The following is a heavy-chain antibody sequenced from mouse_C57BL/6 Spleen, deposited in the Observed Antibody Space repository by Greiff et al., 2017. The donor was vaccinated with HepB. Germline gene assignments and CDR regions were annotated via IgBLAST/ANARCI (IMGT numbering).Heavy chain of an antibody. D-gene: IGHD2-5*01. CDR3: ARNSNYDFFYAMDY. CDR2: INPSNGGT. J-gene: IGHJ4*01. V-gene: IGHV1-53*01. CDR1: GYTFTSYW. Sequence: QVQLKESGTELVKPGASVKLSCKASGYTFTSYWMHWVKQRPGQGLEWIGNINPSNGGTNYNEKFKSKATLTVDKSSSTAYMQLSSLTSEDSAVYYCARNSNYDFFYAMDYWGQGTSVTVSS.